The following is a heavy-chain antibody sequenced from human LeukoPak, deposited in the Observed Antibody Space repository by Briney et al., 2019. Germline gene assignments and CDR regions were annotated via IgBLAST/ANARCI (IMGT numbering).Heavy chain of an antibody. Sequence: HPGRSLRLSCAASGFTFSSYGMHWVRQAPGKGLEWVAVIWYDGSNKYYADSVKGRFTISRDNSKNTLYLQMNSLRAEDTAVYYCARQDYGDETDPWGQGTLVTVSS. V-gene: IGHV3-33*01. CDR1: GFTFSSYG. D-gene: IGHD4-17*01. J-gene: IGHJ5*02. CDR3: ARQDYGDETDP. CDR2: IWYDGSNK.